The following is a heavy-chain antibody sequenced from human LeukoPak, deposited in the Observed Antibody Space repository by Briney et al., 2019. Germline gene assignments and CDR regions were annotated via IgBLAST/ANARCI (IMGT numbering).Heavy chain of an antibody. J-gene: IGHJ4*02. CDR1: GGTFSSYA. CDR2: IIPIFGTA. CDR3: AGHYDSSGYYNY. V-gene: IGHV1-69*05. D-gene: IGHD3-22*01. Sequence: SVKVSCKASGGTFSSYAISWVRQAPGQGLEGMGRIIPIFGTANYAQKFQGRVTITTDESTSTAYMELSSLRSEDTAVYYCAGHYDSSGYYNYWGQGTLVTVSS.